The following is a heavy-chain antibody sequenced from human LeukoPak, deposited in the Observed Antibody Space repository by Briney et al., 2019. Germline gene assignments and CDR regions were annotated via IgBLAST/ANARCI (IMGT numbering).Heavy chain of an antibody. Sequence: SETLSLTCTVSGASISNHYWSWIRQPPGKGLEWIGYIYYSGSTNYNPSLKSRVTISVDTSKNQFSLKLSSVTAADTAVYYCARGVLGLQYYYYYYMDVWGKGTTVTVSS. CDR3: ARGVLGLQYYYYYYMDV. D-gene: IGHD3-16*01. CDR1: GASISNHY. J-gene: IGHJ6*03. V-gene: IGHV4-59*11. CDR2: IYYSGST.